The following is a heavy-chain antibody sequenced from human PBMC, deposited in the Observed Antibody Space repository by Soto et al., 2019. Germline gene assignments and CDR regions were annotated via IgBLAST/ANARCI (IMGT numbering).Heavy chain of an antibody. J-gene: IGHJ5*02. CDR1: GGSFSGYY. CDR3: ARDVSRFDP. D-gene: IGHD3-10*02. CDR2: INHSGST. V-gene: IGHV4-34*01. Sequence: PSETLSLTCAVYGGSFSGYYWSWIRQPPGKGLEWIGEINHSGSTNYNPSLKSRVTISVDTSKNQFSLKLSSVTAADTAVYYCARDVSRFDPWGQGTLVTVSS.